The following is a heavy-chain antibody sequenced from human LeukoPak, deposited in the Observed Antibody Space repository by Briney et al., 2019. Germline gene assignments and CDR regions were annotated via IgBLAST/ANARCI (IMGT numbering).Heavy chain of an antibody. CDR3: ASCTYYYGSGSRNWFDP. D-gene: IGHD3-10*01. J-gene: IGHJ5*02. CDR2: ICHSGST. V-gene: IGHV4-4*02. Sequence: PSGTLSLTCAVSGGSISSSNWWSWVRPPPGKGLEWIGEICHSGSTNYNPSLKSRVTISVDKSKNQFSLKLSSVTAADTAVYYCASCTYYYGSGSRNWFDPWGQGTLVTVSS. CDR1: GGSISSSNW.